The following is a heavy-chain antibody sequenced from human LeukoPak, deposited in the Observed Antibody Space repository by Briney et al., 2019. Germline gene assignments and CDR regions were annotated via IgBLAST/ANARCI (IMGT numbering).Heavy chain of an antibody. CDR1: GYTLTELS. D-gene: IGHD3-10*01. J-gene: IGHJ3*02. CDR2: FDTEDGET. Sequence: GASVKVSCKVSGYTLTELSMHWVRQAPGKGLEWMGGFDTEDGETIYAQKFQGRVTMTEDTSTDTAYMELSSLRSEDTAVYYCATDLGFSGRRDAFDIWGQGTMVTVSS. V-gene: IGHV1-24*01. CDR3: ATDLGFSGRRDAFDI.